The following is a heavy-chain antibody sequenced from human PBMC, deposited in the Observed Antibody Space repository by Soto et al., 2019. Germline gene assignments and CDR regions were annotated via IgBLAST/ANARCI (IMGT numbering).Heavy chain of an antibody. CDR3: AKEYCSSTSCRPYYFDY. J-gene: IGHJ4*02. V-gene: IGHV3-23*01. CDR2: ISGSGGST. CDR1: GFTFSSYA. D-gene: IGHD2-2*01. Sequence: GGSLRLSCAASGFTFSSYAMSWVRQAPGKGLEWVSAISGSGGSTYYADSVKGRFTISRDNSKNTLYLQMNSLRAEDTAVYYCAKEYCSSTSCRPYYFDYWGQGTLVTVSS.